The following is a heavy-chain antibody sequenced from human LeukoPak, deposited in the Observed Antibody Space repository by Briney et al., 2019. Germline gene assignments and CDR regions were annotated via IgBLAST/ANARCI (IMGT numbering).Heavy chain of an antibody. CDR1: GFTFSDYS. Sequence: GGSLRLSCEASGFTFSDYSMNWVRQAPRKGLEWISYISSSSSIIYNADSVKGRFTISRDNVKNSLYLQMNSLRDEDTAVYYCARESSGVLGFDSWGQGTLVTVSS. V-gene: IGHV3-48*02. CDR3: ARESSGVLGFDS. CDR2: ISSSSSII. J-gene: IGHJ4*02. D-gene: IGHD3-10*01.